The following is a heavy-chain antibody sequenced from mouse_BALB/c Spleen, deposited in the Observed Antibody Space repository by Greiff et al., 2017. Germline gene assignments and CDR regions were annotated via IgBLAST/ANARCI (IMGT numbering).Heavy chain of an antibody. CDR3: ASEGAYYRYTYAMDY. J-gene: IGHJ4*01. CDR2: IDPANGNT. V-gene: IGHV14-3*02. Sequence: EVQLQQSGAELVKPGASVKLSCTASGFNIKDTYMHWVKQRPEQGLEWIGRIDPANGNTKYDPKFQGKATITADTSSNTAYLQLSSLTSEDTAVYYCASEGAYYRYTYAMDYWGQGTSVTVSS. D-gene: IGHD2-14*01. CDR1: GFNIKDTY.